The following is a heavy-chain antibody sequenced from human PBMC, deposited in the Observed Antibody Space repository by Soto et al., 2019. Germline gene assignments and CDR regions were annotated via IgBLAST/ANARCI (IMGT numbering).Heavy chain of an antibody. CDR2: ISSSSSYI. J-gene: IGHJ5*02. Sequence: SLRLSCAASGFTFSSYSMNWVRQAPGKGLEWVSSISSSSSYIYYADSVKGRFTISRDNAKNSLYLQMNSLRAEDTAVYYCARDLVDYEFDPWGQGTLVTVSS. D-gene: IGHD4-17*01. CDR1: GFTFSSYS. V-gene: IGHV3-21*01. CDR3: ARDLVDYEFDP.